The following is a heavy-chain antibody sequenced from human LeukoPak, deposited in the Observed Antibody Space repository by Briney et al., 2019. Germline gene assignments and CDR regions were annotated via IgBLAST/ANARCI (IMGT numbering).Heavy chain of an antibody. V-gene: IGHV1-8*01. CDR1: GYTFTSYD. D-gene: IGHD2-15*01. CDR2: MNPNSGNT. Sequence: ASVKVSCKASGYTFTSYDISWVRQAAGQGLEWMGWMNPNSGNTGYAQKFQGRVTMTRNTSISTAYMELSSLRSEDTAVYYCARAGGYCGRISCPYYFDYWGQGSLVAVSS. CDR3: ARAGGYCGRISCPYYFDY. J-gene: IGHJ4*02.